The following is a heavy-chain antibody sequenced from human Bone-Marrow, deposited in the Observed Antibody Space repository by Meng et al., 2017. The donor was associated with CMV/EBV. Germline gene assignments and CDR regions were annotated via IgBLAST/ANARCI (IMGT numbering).Heavy chain of an antibody. CDR2: INPNSGGT. J-gene: IGHJ5*02. D-gene: IGHD3-9*01. CDR3: ARGILTGYYNVMNWFDP. CDR1: GYTFSAYY. Sequence: ASVKVSCKASGYTFSAYYMHWVRQAPGQGLEWMGWINPNSGGTNYAQKFQGRVTMTRDTSISTAYMELSRLRSDDTAVYYCARGILTGYYNVMNWFDPWGQGTLVTVSS. V-gene: IGHV1-2*02.